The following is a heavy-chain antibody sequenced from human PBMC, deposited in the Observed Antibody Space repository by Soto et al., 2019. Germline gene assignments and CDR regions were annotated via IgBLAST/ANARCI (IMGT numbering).Heavy chain of an antibody. CDR2: IIPIFGTA. Sequence: SVKVSCTASGGTFSSYAISWVRQAPGQGLEWMGGIIPIFGTANYAQKFQGRVTITADESTSTAYMELSSLRSEDTAVYYCARKDFGVVFVPTRDAFDIWGQGTMVTVSS. CDR3: ARKDFGVVFVPTRDAFDI. CDR1: GGTFSSYA. V-gene: IGHV1-69*13. J-gene: IGHJ3*02. D-gene: IGHD3-3*01.